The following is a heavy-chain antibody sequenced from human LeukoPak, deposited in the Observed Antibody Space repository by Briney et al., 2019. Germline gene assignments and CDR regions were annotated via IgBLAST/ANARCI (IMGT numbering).Heavy chain of an antibody. J-gene: IGHJ6*02. CDR3: ARGPNWNYLKYAKDL. CDR1: GGSISSYY. CDR2: IYTSGST. V-gene: IGHV4-4*07. Sequence: SETLSLTCTVSGGSISSYYWSWIRQPAGKGLEWIGRIYTSGSTNYNPSLKSRVTMSVDTSKNQFSLKLSSVTAADTAVYYCARGPNWNYLKYAKDLWGQGTTVTVSS. D-gene: IGHD1-7*01.